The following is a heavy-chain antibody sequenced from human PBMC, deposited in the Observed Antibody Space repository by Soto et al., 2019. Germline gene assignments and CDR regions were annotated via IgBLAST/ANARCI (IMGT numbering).Heavy chain of an antibody. CDR1: GFTFSSYA. CDR3: AKVLGIAVAGTNYYYYYGMDV. J-gene: IGHJ6*02. Sequence: GGSLRLSCAASGFTFSSYAMSWVRQAPGKGLEWVSAISGSGGSTYYADSVKGRFTISRDNSKNTLYLQMNSLGAEDTAVYYCAKVLGIAVAGTNYYYYYGMDVWGQGTTVTVSS. CDR2: ISGSGGST. V-gene: IGHV3-23*01. D-gene: IGHD6-19*01.